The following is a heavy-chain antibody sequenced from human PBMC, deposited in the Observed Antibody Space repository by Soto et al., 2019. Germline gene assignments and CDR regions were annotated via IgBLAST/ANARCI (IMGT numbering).Heavy chain of an antibody. CDR1: GGSISSSSYY. D-gene: IGHD6-25*01. CDR2: IYYSGST. V-gene: IGHV4-39*01. J-gene: IGHJ4*02. CDR3: ARQTDSSDFDY. Sequence: PSETLSLTCTVSGGSISSSSYYWGWIRQPPGKGLEWIGSIYYSGSTYYNPSLKSRVTISVDTSKNQFSLKLSSVTAADTAVYYWARQTDSSDFDYGGQGTLVTVSS.